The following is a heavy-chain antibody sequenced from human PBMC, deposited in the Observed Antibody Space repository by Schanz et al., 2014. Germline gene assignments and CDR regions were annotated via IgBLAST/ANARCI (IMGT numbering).Heavy chain of an antibody. V-gene: IGHV3-53*01. Sequence: EVQLVESGGGLIQPGGSLRLSCAVSGFTVNTNYMSWVRQAPGKGLEWISSMYINSGSTQYADSVKGRFIISRDSSKMKSFLQMNSLRAEDSDVYFCARDGGRDGYNLAFDVWGQGTLVTVSS. CDR3: ARDGGRDGYNLAFDV. D-gene: IGHD5-12*01. J-gene: IGHJ3*01. CDR2: MYINSGST. CDR1: GFTVNTNY.